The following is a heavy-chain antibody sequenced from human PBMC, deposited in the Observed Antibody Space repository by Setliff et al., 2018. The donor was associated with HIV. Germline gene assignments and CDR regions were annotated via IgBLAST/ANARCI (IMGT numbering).Heavy chain of an antibody. CDR1: GGSFSGSY. CDR2: INHSGST. Sequence: LSLTCAVYGGSFSGSYWSWIRQPPGKDLEWIGEINHSGSTNYNPSLKSRVTISVDTSKNQFSLKLTSVIAADTAVYYCATSTVAGLFDYWGQGALVTVSS. CDR3: ATSTVAGLFDY. J-gene: IGHJ4*02. V-gene: IGHV4-34*01. D-gene: IGHD6-19*01.